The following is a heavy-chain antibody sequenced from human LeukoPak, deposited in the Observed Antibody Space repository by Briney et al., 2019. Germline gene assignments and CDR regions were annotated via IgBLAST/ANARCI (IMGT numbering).Heavy chain of an antibody. CDR3: ARLRSGWYSSLDY. Sequence: AGGSLRLSCAASGFSFSSYGMHWVRQAPGKGLEWVAVIWYDGSNKYYGDSVKGRFTISRDNSKTTLYLQMNSLRAEDTAVYYCARLRSGWYSSLDYWGQGTLVTVSS. V-gene: IGHV3-33*01. CDR2: IWYDGSNK. J-gene: IGHJ4*02. D-gene: IGHD6-19*01. CDR1: GFSFSSYG.